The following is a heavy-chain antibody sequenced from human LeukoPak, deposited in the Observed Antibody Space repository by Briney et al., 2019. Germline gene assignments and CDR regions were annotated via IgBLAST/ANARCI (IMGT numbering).Heavy chain of an antibody. D-gene: IGHD3-22*01. J-gene: IGHJ5*02. Sequence: SGGSLRLSCAASGFTFSSYGMHWVRQAPGKGLEWVAFIRYDGSNTYYADSVKGRFTISRDNSKNTLYLQMNSLRAEDTAVYYCAKDSYDSSGYPNWFDPWGQGTLVTVSS. V-gene: IGHV3-30*02. CDR3: AKDSYDSSGYPNWFDP. CDR2: IRYDGSNT. CDR1: GFTFSSYG.